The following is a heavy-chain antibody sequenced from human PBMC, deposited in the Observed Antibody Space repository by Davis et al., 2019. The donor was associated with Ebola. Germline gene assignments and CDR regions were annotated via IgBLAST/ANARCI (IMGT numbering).Heavy chain of an antibody. CDR2: ISAYNGNT. D-gene: IGHD1-26*01. V-gene: IGHV1-18*04. CDR1: GYTFTNYY. Sequence: ASVKVSCKASGYTFTNYYMHWVRQAPGQGLEWMGWISAYNGNTNYAQILQGRVTMTTDTSTGTAYMELRSLRSDDTAVYFCARTSIVGTTTTASDIWGQGTKVTVSS. CDR3: ARTSIVGTTTTASDI. J-gene: IGHJ3*02.